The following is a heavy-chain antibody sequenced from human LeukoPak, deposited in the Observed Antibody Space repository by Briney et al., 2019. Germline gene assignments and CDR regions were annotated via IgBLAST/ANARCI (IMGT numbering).Heavy chain of an antibody. V-gene: IGHV3-30*18. J-gene: IGHJ5*02. D-gene: IGHD6-19*01. Sequence: GGSLRLSCAASGFTFSSYGMHWVRQAPGKGLEWVVVMSYDGSNKYYADSVKGRFTISRDNSKNTLYLQMNSLRAEDTAVYYCAKGKGQWLVRDDWFDPWGQGTLVTVSS. CDR1: GFTFSSYG. CDR3: AKGKGQWLVRDDWFDP. CDR2: MSYDGSNK.